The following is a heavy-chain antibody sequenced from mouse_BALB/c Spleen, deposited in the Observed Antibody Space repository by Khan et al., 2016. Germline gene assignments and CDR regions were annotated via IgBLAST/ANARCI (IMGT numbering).Heavy chain of an antibody. D-gene: IGHD4-1*01. CDR2: INPDSSTI. CDR1: GFDFSRYW. V-gene: IGHV4-1*02. J-gene: IGHJ2*01. Sequence: EVKLLESGGGLVQPGGSLKLSCTTSGFDFSRYWMSWVRQAPGRGLEWIGEINPDSSTINYTPSLKDKFIISRDNAKTTLYLQMSKERSEDRARYYGPRNWDVGFDYWGQGTTLTVSS. CDR3: PRNWDVGFDY.